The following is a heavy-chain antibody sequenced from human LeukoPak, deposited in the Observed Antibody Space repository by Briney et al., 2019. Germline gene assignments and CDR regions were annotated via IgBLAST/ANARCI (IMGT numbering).Heavy chain of an antibody. CDR1: GFTFSSYA. CDR2: ISHDGSNI. Sequence: QPGRSLRLSCAASGFTFSSYAMHWVRHAPGKGLEWVAVISHDGSNIHYGDSVKGRFTISRDNAKNSLYLQMNSLRAEDTAIYYCTRVGYIDEGIDYWGQGTLVTVSS. J-gene: IGHJ4*02. CDR3: TRVGYIDEGIDY. D-gene: IGHD5-24*01. V-gene: IGHV3-30*04.